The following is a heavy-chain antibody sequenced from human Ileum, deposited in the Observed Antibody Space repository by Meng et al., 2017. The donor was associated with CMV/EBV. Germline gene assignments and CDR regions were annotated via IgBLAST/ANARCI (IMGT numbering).Heavy chain of an antibody. D-gene: IGHD4-11*01. CDR2: FDPRGDST. J-gene: IGHJ4*02. CDR1: GYTFTSYA. Sequence: QVQLVQSGAEVKKPGASVKVSCKASGYTFTSYAMHWVRQAPGQRLEWMGIFDPRGDSTNYAENFVGRFTMTADMSTNTMHMELSSLRSDDTAVYYCARDNSNWSTDFWGQGTLVTVSS. V-gene: IGHV1-46*01. CDR3: ARDNSNWSTDF.